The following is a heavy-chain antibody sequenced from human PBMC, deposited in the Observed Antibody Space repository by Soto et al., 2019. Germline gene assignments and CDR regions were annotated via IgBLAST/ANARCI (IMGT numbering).Heavy chain of an antibody. D-gene: IGHD2-2*02. CDR2: IIPIFGTA. Sequence: QVQLVQSGAEVKKPGSSVKVSCKASGGTFSSYAISWVRQAPGQGLEWMGGIIPIFGTANYAQKFQGRVTITADESTSTAYMELSSLRSEDTAVYYCARPTAGYCSSTSCYRKHYYSMDVWGQGTTVTVSS. CDR3: ARPTAGYCSSTSCYRKHYYSMDV. V-gene: IGHV1-69*01. CDR1: GGTFSSYA. J-gene: IGHJ6*02.